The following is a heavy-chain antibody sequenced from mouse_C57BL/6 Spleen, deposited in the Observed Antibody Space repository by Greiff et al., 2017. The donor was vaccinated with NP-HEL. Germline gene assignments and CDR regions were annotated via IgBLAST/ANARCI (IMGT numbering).Heavy chain of an antibody. D-gene: IGHD1-1*02. CDR1: GYSFTGYY. V-gene: IGHV1-42*01. CDR2: INPSTGGT. J-gene: IGHJ2*01. Sequence: EVQLQQSGPELVKPGASVKISCKASGYSFTGYYMNWVKQSPEKSLEWIGEINPSTGGTTYNQKFKAKATLTVDKSSSTAYMQLKSLTSEDSAVYYCARRVGDYFDYWGQGTTLTVSS. CDR3: ARRVGDYFDY.